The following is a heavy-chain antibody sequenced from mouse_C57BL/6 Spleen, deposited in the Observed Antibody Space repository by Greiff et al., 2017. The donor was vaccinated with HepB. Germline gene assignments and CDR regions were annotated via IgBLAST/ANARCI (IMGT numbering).Heavy chain of an antibody. J-gene: IGHJ2*01. Sequence: EVMLVESGGGLVKPGGSLKLSCAASGFTFSDYGMHWVRQAPEKGLEWVAYISSGSSTIYYADTVKGRFTISRDNAKNTLFLQMTSLRSEDTAMYYCARGFHAYGSHYFDHWGQGTTLTVSS. D-gene: IGHD1-1*01. CDR3: ARGFHAYGSHYFDH. CDR1: GFTFSDYG. V-gene: IGHV5-17*01. CDR2: ISSGSSTI.